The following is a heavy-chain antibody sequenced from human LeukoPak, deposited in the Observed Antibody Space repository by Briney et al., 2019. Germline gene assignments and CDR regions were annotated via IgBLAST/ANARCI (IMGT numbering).Heavy chain of an antibody. D-gene: IGHD1-26*01. CDR3: AKSGVSGGSYLGLGY. Sequence: GGSLRLSCAASGFTFSSYAMSWVRQAPGKGLEWVSAISGSGGSTYYADSVKGRFTISRDNSKNTLYLQMNSLRAEDTAVYYCAKSGVSGGSYLGLGYWGQGTLVTVSS. J-gene: IGHJ4*02. CDR1: GFTFSSYA. V-gene: IGHV3-23*01. CDR2: ISGSGGST.